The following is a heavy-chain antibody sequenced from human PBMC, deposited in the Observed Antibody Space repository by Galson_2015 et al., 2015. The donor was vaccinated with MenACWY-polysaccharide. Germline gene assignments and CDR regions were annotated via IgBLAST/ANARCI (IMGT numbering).Heavy chain of an antibody. CDR2: ITYDGSDQ. J-gene: IGHJ4*02. V-gene: IGHV3-30*18. D-gene: IGHD6-19*01. Sequence: SLRLSCAAFGFTFSSYGMHWVRQAPGKGLEWVTYITYDGSDQNYARSVKGRFTISRDNSKSMLYLQMDSLRAEDTAVYHCAKREARNSGPFDLWGQGALVTVSS. CDR1: GFTFSSYG. CDR3: AKREARNSGPFDL.